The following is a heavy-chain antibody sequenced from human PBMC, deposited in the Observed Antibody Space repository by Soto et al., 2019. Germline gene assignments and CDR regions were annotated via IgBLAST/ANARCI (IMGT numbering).Heavy chain of an antibody. Sequence: QVQLVQSGAEVKKPGSSVKVSCKASGGTFSSYAISWVRQAPGQGLECMGGIIPIFGTANYAQKFQGRVTITADESTSTAYMELSSLRSEDTAVYYCARDPPGRGYYYYDMDVWGQGTTVTVSS. CDR2: IIPIFGTA. CDR3: ARDPPGRGYYYYDMDV. V-gene: IGHV1-69*12. CDR1: GGTFSSYA. J-gene: IGHJ6*02.